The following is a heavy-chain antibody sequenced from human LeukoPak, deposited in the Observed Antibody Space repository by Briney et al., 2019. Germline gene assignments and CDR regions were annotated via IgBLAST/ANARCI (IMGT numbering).Heavy chain of an antibody. D-gene: IGHD3-22*01. CDR1: GFTFDDYA. J-gene: IGHJ4*02. CDR2: ISWDGGRT. V-gene: IGHV3-43D*03. CDR3: ARVKSDSSGYYQSFDY. Sequence: GGSLRLSCAASGFTFDDYAMHWVRQAPGKGLEWVSLISWDGGRTYYADSVKGRFTISRDNSKNSLYLQMNSLRAEDTAVYYCARVKSDSSGYYQSFDYWGQGTLVTVSS.